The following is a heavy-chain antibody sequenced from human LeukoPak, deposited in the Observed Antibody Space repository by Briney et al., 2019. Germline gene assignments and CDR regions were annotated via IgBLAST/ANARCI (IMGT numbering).Heavy chain of an antibody. CDR2: ISSSSSYI. CDR3: ARDRGSSWYAFDY. CDR1: GFTFSSYS. V-gene: IGHV3-21*01. Sequence: GGSLRLSCAASGFTFSSYSMNWVRQAPGKGLEWVSSISSSSSYIYYADSVKGRFTISRDNAKNSLYLQMNSLRAEDTAVYYCARDRGSSWYAFDYWGQGTLVTVSS. D-gene: IGHD6-13*01. J-gene: IGHJ4*02.